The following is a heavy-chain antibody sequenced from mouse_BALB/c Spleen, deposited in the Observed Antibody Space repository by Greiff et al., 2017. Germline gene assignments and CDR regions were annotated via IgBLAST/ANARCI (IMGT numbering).Heavy chain of an antibody. V-gene: IGHV1-69*02. J-gene: IGHJ4*01. D-gene: IGHD2-1*01. CDR2: IYPSDSYT. CDR3: TRSGIYYGNYDYYAMDY. CDR1: GYTFTSYW. Sequence: QVQLQQPGAELVRPGASVKLSCKASGYTFTSYWINWVKQRPGQGLEWIGNIYPSDSYTNYNQKFKDKATLTVDKSSSTAYMQLSSPTSEDSAVYYCTRSGIYYGNYDYYAMDYWGQGTSVTVSS.